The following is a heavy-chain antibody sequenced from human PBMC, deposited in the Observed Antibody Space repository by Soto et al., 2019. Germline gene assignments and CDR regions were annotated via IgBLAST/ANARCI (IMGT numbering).Heavy chain of an antibody. Sequence: PGESLKISCKGSGSNFATDWIGWVRQMPGNGLECMGIIYPADSDTRYSPSFPGQVTISADKSISTAYLQWSSLKASNTAMYYCARYWHSYSLNYYRGMDDWGQGTTVTVSS. V-gene: IGHV5-51*01. D-gene: IGHD5-18*01. CDR1: GSNFATDW. J-gene: IGHJ6*02. CDR3: ARYWHSYSLNYYRGMDD. CDR2: IYPADSDT.